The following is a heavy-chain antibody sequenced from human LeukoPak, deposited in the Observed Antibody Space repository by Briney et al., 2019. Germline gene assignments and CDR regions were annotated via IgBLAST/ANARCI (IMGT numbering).Heavy chain of an antibody. CDR2: ISYDGSNK. Sequence: GGSLRLSCAASGFTFSSYGMHWVRQAPGKGLEWVAVISYDGSNKYYADSVKGRFTISRDNSKNTLYLQMNSLRAEDTAVYYCAKDKYYGSGRLSSIDYWGQGTLVTVSS. J-gene: IGHJ4*01. CDR3: AKDKYYGSGRLSSIDY. D-gene: IGHD3-10*01. V-gene: IGHV3-30*18. CDR1: GFTFSSYG.